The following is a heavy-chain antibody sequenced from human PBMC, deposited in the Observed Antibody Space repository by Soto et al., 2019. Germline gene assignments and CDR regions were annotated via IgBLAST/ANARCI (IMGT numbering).Heavy chain of an antibody. CDR2: IYHSGST. CDR1: RSHV. V-gene: IGHV4-4*02. D-gene: IGHD5-12*01. CDR3: ARAGTVGYSGYGAALTSWFDL. J-gene: IGHJ5*02. Sequence: RSHVWRLLRQQPGKELKWIGEIYHSGSTNYNPSLKSRVTISVDKSKNQFSLKLSSVTAADTAVYYCARAGTVGYSGYGAALTSWFDLWGQG.